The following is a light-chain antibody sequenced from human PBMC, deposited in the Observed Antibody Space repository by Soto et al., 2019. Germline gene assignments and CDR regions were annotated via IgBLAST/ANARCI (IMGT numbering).Light chain of an antibody. CDR3: QHWNDYSWT. J-gene: IGKJ1*01. CDR2: KTS. V-gene: IGKV1-5*03. Sequence: DIHMTHSPSTLSASVGDRVTITCRASQSISIWLAWYQQKPGKAPNLLIYKTSSLETGVPSRFSGSGSGTEFTLTISSLQPDDFATYYCQHWNDYSWTFGQGTKVEVK. CDR1: QSISIW.